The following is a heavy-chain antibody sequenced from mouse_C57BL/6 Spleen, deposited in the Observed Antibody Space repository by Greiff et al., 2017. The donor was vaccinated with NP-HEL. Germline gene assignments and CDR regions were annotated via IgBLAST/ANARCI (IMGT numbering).Heavy chain of an antibody. D-gene: IGHD2-5*01. CDR2: IRSKSNNYAT. V-gene: IGHV10-1*01. CDR1: GFSFNTYA. Sequence: EVMLVESGGGLVQPKGSLKLSCAASGFSFNTYAMNWVRQAPGKGLEWVARIRSKSNNYATYYADSVKDRFTISRDDSESMLYLQMNNLKTEDTAMYYCVRHSNYVGAMDYWGQGTSVTVSS. CDR3: VRHSNYVGAMDY. J-gene: IGHJ4*01.